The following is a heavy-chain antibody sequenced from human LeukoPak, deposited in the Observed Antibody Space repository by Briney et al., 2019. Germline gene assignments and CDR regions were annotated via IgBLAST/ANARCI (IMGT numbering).Heavy chain of an antibody. J-gene: IGHJ3*02. CDR2: FDPEDGET. D-gene: IGHD2-21*01. Sequence: ASAKVSCKVSGYTLTELSMHWVRQAPGKGLEWMGGFDPEDGETIYAQKFQGRVTMTEDTSTDTAYMELSSLRSEDTAVYYCATDGGEAGDAFDIWGQGTMVTVSS. CDR3: ATDGGEAGDAFDI. CDR1: GYTLTELS. V-gene: IGHV1-24*01.